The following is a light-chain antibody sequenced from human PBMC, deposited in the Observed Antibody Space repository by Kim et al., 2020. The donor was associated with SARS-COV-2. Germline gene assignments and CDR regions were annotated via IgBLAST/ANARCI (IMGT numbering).Light chain of an antibody. CDR2: KVS. CDR1: QDLRDW. J-gene: IGKJ1*01. V-gene: IGKV1-5*03. Sequence: DVQMTQSPSTLSASVGDRVTITCRANQDLRDWLAWSQQRPGKAPRLLIYKVSILERGIPSRFSGSKSGTEFTLTIDGLQSEDSATYYCHEYSTFSRTFGQGTKVEIK. CDR3: HEYSTFSRT.